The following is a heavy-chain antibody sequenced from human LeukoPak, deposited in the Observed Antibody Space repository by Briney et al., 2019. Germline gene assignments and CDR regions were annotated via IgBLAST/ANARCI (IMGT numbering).Heavy chain of an antibody. Sequence: GSSVKVSCKASGGTFISYAISWVRQAPGQGLEWMGGIIPIFGTANYAQKFQGRVTITTDESTSTAYMELSSLRSEDTAVYYCARTDRPYYDFWSGYYGSGGYFDYWGQGTLVTVSS. CDR1: GGTFISYA. J-gene: IGHJ4*02. D-gene: IGHD3-3*01. V-gene: IGHV1-69*05. CDR2: IIPIFGTA. CDR3: ARTDRPYYDFWSGYYGSGGYFDY.